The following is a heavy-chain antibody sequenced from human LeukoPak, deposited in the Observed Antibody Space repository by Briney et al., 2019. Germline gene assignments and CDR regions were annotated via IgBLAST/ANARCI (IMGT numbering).Heavy chain of an antibody. CDR2: INPNSGGT. D-gene: IGHD3-22*01. V-gene: IGHV1-2*02. CDR1: GYTFTGYY. CDR3: ARVTAKREYYYDSSGHYYYFDY. Sequence: ASVKVSCKASGYTFTGYYMHWVRQAPGQGLEWMGWINPNSGGTNYAQTFQGRVTMTRDTSISTAYMELSRLRSDDTAVYYCARVTAKREYYYDSSGHYYYFDYWGQGTLVTVSS. J-gene: IGHJ4*02.